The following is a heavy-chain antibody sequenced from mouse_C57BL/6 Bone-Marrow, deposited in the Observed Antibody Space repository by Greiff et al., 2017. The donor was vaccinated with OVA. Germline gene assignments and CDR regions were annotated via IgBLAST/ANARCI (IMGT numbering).Heavy chain of an antibody. D-gene: IGHD2-3*01. J-gene: IGHJ2*01. Sequence: QVQLQQPGAELVRPGSSVKLSCKASGYTFTSYWMDWVKQRPGQGLEWIGNIYPSDSETHYNQKFKDKATLTVDKSSSTAYMQLSSLTSEDSAVYYCAIDGYYDYFDYWGQGTTLTVSS. CDR2: IYPSDSET. CDR1: GYTFTSYW. CDR3: AIDGYYDYFDY. V-gene: IGHV1-61*01.